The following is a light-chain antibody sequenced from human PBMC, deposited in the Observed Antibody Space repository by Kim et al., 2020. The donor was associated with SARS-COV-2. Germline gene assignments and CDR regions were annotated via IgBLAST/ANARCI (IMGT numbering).Light chain of an antibody. J-gene: IGKJ2*01. CDR3: QQFENLPYT. CDR1: QDISNH. CDR2: DAS. Sequence: SASVGDRVTITCQASQDISNHLNWYQQKPGRAPKFLIYDASKFETGAPSRFGGSGSGTDFTFTISSLQPEDIATYYCQQFENLPYTFGQGTKLEI. V-gene: IGKV1-33*01.